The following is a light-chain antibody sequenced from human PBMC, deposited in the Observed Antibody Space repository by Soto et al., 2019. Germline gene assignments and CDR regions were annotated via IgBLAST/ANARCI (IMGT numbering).Light chain of an antibody. CDR2: VNSDGSH. CDR3: QTWGTGTDV. Sequence: QSVLTQSPSASASLGASVKLTCTLSSGHSSYAIAWHQQQPEKGPRYLMKVNSDGSHNKGDGIPDRFSGSTSGAERYLTISSLQSEDEADYYCQTWGTGTDVFGTGTQLTVL. CDR1: SGHSSYA. J-gene: IGLJ1*01. V-gene: IGLV4-69*01.